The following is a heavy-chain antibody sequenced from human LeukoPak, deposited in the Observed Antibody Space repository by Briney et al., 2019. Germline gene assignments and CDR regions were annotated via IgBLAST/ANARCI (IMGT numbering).Heavy chain of an antibody. CDR3: ARDARNSSSWYALYY. V-gene: IGHV4-59*12. D-gene: IGHD6-13*01. CDR2: IYYSGST. J-gene: IGHJ4*02. CDR1: SGSFRTYY. Sequence: SETLSLTCTVSSGSFRTYYWSWIRQPPGKGLEWIGYIYYSGSTYYNPSLKSRVTISVDTSKNQFSLRLSSVTAADTAVYYCARDARNSSSWYALYYWGQGTLVTVSS.